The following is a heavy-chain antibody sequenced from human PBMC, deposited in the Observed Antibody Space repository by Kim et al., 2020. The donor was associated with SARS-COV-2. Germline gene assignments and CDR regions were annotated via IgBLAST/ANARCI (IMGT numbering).Heavy chain of an antibody. Sequence: ASVKVSCKASGYTFTSYDINWVRQATGQGLEWMGWMNPNSGNTGYAQKFQGRVTMTRNTSISTAYMELSSLRSEDTAVYYCARGRVYYYYYYGMDVWGQGTTVTVSS. J-gene: IGHJ6*02. CDR2: MNPNSGNT. CDR1: GYTFTSYD. V-gene: IGHV1-8*01. D-gene: IGHD6-13*01. CDR3: ARGRVYYYYYYGMDV.